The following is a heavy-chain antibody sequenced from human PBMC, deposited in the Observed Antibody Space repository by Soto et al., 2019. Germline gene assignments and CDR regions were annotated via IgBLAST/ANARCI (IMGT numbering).Heavy chain of an antibody. Sequence: SETLSLTCTVSGGSISSYYWSWIRQPPGKGLEWIGYIYYSGSTNYNPSLKSRVTISVDTSKNQFSLKLSSVTAADTAVYYCARHKPERNYYYYYMDVWGKGTTVTVS. CDR1: GGSISSYY. V-gene: IGHV4-59*08. CDR2: IYYSGST. CDR3: ARHKPERNYYYYYMDV. J-gene: IGHJ6*03.